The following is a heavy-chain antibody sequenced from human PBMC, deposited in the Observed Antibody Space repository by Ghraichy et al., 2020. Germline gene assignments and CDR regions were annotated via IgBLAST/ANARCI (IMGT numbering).Heavy chain of an antibody. V-gene: IGHV3-53*01. D-gene: IGHD2-15*01. CDR3: ARSSGWKGYCSGGSCFKNAFDI. Sequence: GGSLRLSCAASGLTVNSSYITWVRQAPGEGLEWVSVIYSGGSTYYADSVKGRFTISRDNSKNTLYLQMNSLRAEDTAVYYCARSSGWKGYCSGGSCFKNAFDIWGFLIMVT. CDR1: GLTVNSSY. J-gene: IGHJ3*02. CDR2: IYSGGST.